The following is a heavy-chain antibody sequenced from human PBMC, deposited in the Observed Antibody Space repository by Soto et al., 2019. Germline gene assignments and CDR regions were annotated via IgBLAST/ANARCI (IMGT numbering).Heavy chain of an antibody. CDR2: MYHSGTF. J-gene: IGHJ5*02. V-gene: IGHV4-30-2*01. Sequence: KASETLSLTCAVSGGSIGGVGYSWSWIRQPPGGGLEWIGYMYHSGTFLKSPSLKTRLTMSLDMSKNQFSLTLNSMTAADTAVYYCARAQFYSGSGNYNNLMFDAWGQGIQVTVS. CDR1: GGSIGGVGYS. CDR3: ARAQFYSGSGNYNNLMFDA. D-gene: IGHD3-10*01.